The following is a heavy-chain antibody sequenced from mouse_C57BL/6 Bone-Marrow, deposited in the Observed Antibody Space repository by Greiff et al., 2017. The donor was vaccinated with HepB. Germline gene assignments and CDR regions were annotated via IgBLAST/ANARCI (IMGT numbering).Heavy chain of an antibody. Sequence: EVQLQQSGPELVKPGASVKISCKASGYTFTDYYMNWVKQSHGKSLEWIGDINPNNGGTSYNQKFKGKATLTVDKSSSTAYMELRSLTSEDSAVYYCAREGSTTVVATDYAMDYWGQGTSVTVSS. J-gene: IGHJ4*01. CDR1: GYTFTDYY. CDR3: AREGSTTVVATDYAMDY. D-gene: IGHD1-1*01. CDR2: INPNNGGT. V-gene: IGHV1-26*01.